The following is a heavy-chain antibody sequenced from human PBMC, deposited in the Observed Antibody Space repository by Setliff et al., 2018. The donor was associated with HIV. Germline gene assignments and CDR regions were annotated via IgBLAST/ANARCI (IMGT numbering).Heavy chain of an antibody. J-gene: IGHJ4*02. CDR1: GFTFSNYE. V-gene: IGHV3-48*03. CDR2: ISSSGTTI. CDR3: ARPNYYDSSGSYDY. Sequence: LRLSCAASGFTFSNYEMNWVRQAPGKGLEWVPYISSSGTTIYYADSVKGRFTISRDNAKNSLYLQMNSLRAEDTAVYYCARPNYYDSSGSYDYWGQGTLVTVSS. D-gene: IGHD3-22*01.